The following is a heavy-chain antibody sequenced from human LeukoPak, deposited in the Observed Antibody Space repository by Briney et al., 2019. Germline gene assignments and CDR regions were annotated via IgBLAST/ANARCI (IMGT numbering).Heavy chain of an antibody. D-gene: IGHD2-8*01. CDR2: IGIDGSNK. CDR1: GFAFSSYG. V-gene: IGHV3-33*01. CDR3: ARDPGYCFNGVCPDDAFDI. Sequence: GRYLRLSCAASGFAFSSYGMHWVRRAPGQGVEWGALIGIDGSNKYYADSVKGRFTISRDNSKNTLYLQMNSLRAEGTAVYYCARDPGYCFNGVCPDDAFDIWGQGTMVTVSS. J-gene: IGHJ3*02.